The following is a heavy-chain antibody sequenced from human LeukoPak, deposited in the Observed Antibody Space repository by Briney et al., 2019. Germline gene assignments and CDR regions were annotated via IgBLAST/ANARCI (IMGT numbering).Heavy chain of an antibody. D-gene: IGHD1-26*01. CDR1: GYTFISYY. J-gene: IGHJ4*02. CDR2: INPSGGST. CDR3: TRYHTNYFDY. V-gene: IGHV1-46*01. Sequence: GASVKVSCKASGYTFISYYMHWVRQAPGQGLEWMGVINPSGGSTSYAQQFQGRVTMTRDTSTGTVYMELSSLRSEDTAVYYCTRYHTNYFDYWGQGTLVTVSS.